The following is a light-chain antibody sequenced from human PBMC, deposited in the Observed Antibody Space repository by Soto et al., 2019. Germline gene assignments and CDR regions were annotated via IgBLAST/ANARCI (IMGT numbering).Light chain of an antibody. Sequence: EIVLTQTPATLSSSPGEIATLSCRASESVRHDVAWYQQKPCQAPRRLIYDSSTRATGIPARFSGGGSGTAYTLSISSLEAEDFAVYYCQHSDNRSYICGQGTKLEMK. V-gene: IGKV3-11*01. CDR1: ESVRHD. J-gene: IGKJ2*01. CDR3: QHSDNRSYI. CDR2: DSS.